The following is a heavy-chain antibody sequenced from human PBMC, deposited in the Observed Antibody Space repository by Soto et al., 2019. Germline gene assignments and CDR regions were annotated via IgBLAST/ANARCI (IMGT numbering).Heavy chain of an antibody. CDR1: GGSISSSSYY. V-gene: IGHV4-39*01. J-gene: IGHJ4*02. D-gene: IGHD4-17*01. CDR3: WRHPATTVNSSPLFDY. Sequence: QLQLQESGPGLVKPSETLSLTCTVSGGSISSSSYYWGWIRQPPGKGLAWIGSIYYSGSTYYNPSLKGPVTSSVGPSKDRLSLKLIPGTAGDTAGYYCWRHPATTVNSSPLFDYWGQGTLVTGSS. CDR2: IYYSGST.